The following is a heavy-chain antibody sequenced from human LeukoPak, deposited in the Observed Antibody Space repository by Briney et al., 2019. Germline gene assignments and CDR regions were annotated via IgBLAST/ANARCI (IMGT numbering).Heavy chain of an antibody. CDR3: ARAPREYSYGYYYYGMDV. V-gene: IGHV3-30*04. D-gene: IGHD5-18*01. J-gene: IGHJ6*04. CDR1: GFTFSSYA. CDR2: ISYDGSNK. Sequence: GGSLRLSCAASGFTFSSYAMHWVRQAPGKELEWVAVISYDGSNKYHADSVKGRFTISRDNSKNTLYLQMNSLRAEDTAVYYCARAPREYSYGYYYYGMDVWGKGTTVTVSS.